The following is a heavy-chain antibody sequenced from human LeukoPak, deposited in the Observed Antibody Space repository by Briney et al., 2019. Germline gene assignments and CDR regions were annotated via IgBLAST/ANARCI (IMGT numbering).Heavy chain of an antibody. V-gene: IGHV3-20*04. CDR2: ITNWNGGST. D-gene: IGHD2-2*02. Sequence: GGSLRLSCEASGFTFDDCCMSWVRQSTGKGLEWVSAITNWNGGSTGYADSVRGRFTISRDNAKNSLYLQMNSLRAEDTALYYCARCSRSSTDCYSAFDIWGQGTMVTVSS. J-gene: IGHJ3*02. CDR3: ARCSRSSTDCYSAFDI. CDR1: GFTFDDCC.